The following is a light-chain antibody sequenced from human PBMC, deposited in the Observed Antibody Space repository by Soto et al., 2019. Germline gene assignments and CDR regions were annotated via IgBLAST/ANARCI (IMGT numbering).Light chain of an antibody. CDR1: ESVSSN. CDR3: QQHSKWPRT. J-gene: IGKJ1*01. CDR2: GAS. V-gene: IGKV3-15*01. Sequence: EIVMTQSPATLSVSPGERATLSCRASESVSSNLAWYQQKPVQAPRLLFYGASTRATDIPARFSGTGSGTEFTLTISSLQSEDFAVYYCQQHSKWPRTFGQGTKVDIK.